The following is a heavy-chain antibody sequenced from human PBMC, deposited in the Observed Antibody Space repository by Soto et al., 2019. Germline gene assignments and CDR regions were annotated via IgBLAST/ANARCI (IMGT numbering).Heavy chain of an antibody. Sequence: EVQLVESGGGLVQPGGSLRLSCAASGFTVSSNYMSWVRQAPGKGLEWVSVIYSGGSTYYADSVKGRFTISRDNSTNTLFLHMNSLRAQDTAVYSCASGLCSGRHYFDCSGQGTLVTVSS. CDR2: IYSGGST. CDR1: GFTVSSNY. J-gene: IGHJ4*02. D-gene: IGHD2-15*01. V-gene: IGHV3-66*01. CDR3: ASGLCSGRHYFDC.